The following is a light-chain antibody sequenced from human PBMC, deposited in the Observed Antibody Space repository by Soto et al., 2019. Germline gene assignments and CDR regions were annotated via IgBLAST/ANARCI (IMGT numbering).Light chain of an antibody. Sequence: EIVLTQSPATLSLSPGERATLSCRASQSIAIYLAWYQQKPGQAPRILIYDTSNRATGIPARFSGSGSGTDFTLTISSLEPEDFAVYYCQQRSSWPLTFGGGTKVETK. V-gene: IGKV3-11*01. J-gene: IGKJ4*01. CDR2: DTS. CDR3: QQRSSWPLT. CDR1: QSIAIY.